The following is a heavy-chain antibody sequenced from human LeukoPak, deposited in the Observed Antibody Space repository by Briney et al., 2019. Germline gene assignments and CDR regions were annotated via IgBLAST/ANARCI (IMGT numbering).Heavy chain of an antibody. V-gene: IGHV3-33*08. Sequence: HPGGSLRLSCSASGFTFSSYAMHWVRQAPGKGLEWVAVIWYDGSNKYYADSVKGRFTISRDNSKNTLCLQMNSLRAEDTAVYYCASCSGSYYVLDYWGQGTLVTVSS. CDR3: ASCSGSYYVLDY. D-gene: IGHD1-26*01. CDR2: IWYDGSNK. J-gene: IGHJ4*02. CDR1: GFTFSSYA.